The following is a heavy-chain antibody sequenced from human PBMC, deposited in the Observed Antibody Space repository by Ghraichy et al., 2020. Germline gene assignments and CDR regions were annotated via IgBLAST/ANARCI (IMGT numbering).Heavy chain of an antibody. Sequence: SETLSLTCTVSGYSISSGYYWGWIRQPPGKGLEWIGSIYHSGSTYYNPSLKSRVTISVDTPKNQFSLKLSSVTAADTAVYYCARESPSYGSGSYGPDDAFDIWGQGTMVTVSS. CDR1: GYSISSGYY. J-gene: IGHJ3*02. CDR3: ARESPSYGSGSYGPDDAFDI. D-gene: IGHD3-10*01. V-gene: IGHV4-38-2*02. CDR2: IYHSGST.